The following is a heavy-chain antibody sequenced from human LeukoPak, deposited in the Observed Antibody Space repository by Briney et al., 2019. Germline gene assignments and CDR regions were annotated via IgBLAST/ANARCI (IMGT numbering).Heavy chain of an antibody. D-gene: IGHD3-22*01. CDR2: ISGSGGST. V-gene: IGHV3-23*01. Sequence: PGGSLRLSCAASGFTFSSYAMSWVRQAPGKGLEWVSAISGSGGSTYYADSVKGRFTISRDNSKNTLYLQMNSLRAEDTAVYYCARAQTYYYDSSGTNWFDPWGQGTLVTVSS. CDR1: GFTFSSYA. J-gene: IGHJ5*02. CDR3: ARAQTYYYDSSGTNWFDP.